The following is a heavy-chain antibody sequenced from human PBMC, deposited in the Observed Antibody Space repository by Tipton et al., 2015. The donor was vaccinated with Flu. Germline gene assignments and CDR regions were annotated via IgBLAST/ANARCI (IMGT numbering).Heavy chain of an antibody. CDR2: IWYDGSNK. D-gene: IGHD4/OR15-4a*01. V-gene: IGHV3-33*06. J-gene: IGHJ6*02. Sequence: SLRLSCAASGFTFSNFAMHWVRQAPGKGLEWVAGIWYDGSNKYYADSVKGRFTISRDNSKNTLYLQMNSLRAEDTAVYYCAKDLTYYYYYGMDVWGQGTTVTVSS. CDR1: GFTFSNFA. CDR3: AKDLTYYYYYGMDV.